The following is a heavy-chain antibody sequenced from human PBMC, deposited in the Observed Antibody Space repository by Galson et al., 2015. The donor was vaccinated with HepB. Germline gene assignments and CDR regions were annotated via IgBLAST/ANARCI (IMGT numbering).Heavy chain of an antibody. D-gene: IGHD3-10*01. CDR2: IIPILGIA. CDR1: GGTFGSYT. J-gene: IGHJ4*02. V-gene: IGHV1-69*02. CDR3: ARVAVRGGGYFDY. Sequence: SVKVSCKASGGTFGSYTISWVRQAPGQGLEWMGRIIPILGIANYAQKFQGRVTITADKSTSTAYMELSSLRSEDTAVYYCARVAVRGGGYFDYWGQGTLVTVSS.